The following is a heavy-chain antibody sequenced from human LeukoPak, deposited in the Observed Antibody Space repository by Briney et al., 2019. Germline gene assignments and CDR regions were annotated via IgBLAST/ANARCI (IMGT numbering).Heavy chain of an antibody. J-gene: IGHJ4*02. Sequence: GGSLRLSCAASGFTVSSNYMSWVRQAPGKGLEWVSVIYSGGSTYYADSVKGRFTISRDNSKNTLYLQMNSLRAEDTAVYYCARAGGYCTNGVCFYFDYWGQGTLVTVSS. V-gene: IGHV3-66*02. D-gene: IGHD2-8*01. CDR3: ARAGGYCTNGVCFYFDY. CDR1: GFTVSSNY. CDR2: IYSGGST.